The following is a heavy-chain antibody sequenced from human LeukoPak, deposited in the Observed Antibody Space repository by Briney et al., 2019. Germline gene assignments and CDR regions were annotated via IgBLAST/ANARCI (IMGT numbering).Heavy chain of an antibody. J-gene: IGHJ4*02. CDR3: ARRGSCFGSSCSLDY. D-gene: IGHD6-13*01. Sequence: SVKVSCKASGGTFSSYAISWVRQAPGQGLEWMGRIIPILGIANYAQKFQGRVTITADKSTSTAYMELSSLRSEDTAVYYCARRGSCFGSSCSLDYWGQGTLVTVSS. CDR2: IIPILGIA. CDR1: GGTFSSYA. V-gene: IGHV1-69*04.